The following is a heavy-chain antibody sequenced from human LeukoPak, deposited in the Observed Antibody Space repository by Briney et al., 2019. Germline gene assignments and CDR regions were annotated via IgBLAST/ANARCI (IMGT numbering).Heavy chain of an antibody. Sequence: PGGSLRLSCAASGFTFGSYAMSWVRQAPGKGLEWVSTISGSGGSTYYADSVKGRFSISRDNSKNTLYLQMNSLRAEDTAVYYCAKGSPNPAINYYMDVWGKGTTVTVSS. CDR1: GFTFGSYA. CDR3: AKGSPNPAINYYMDV. J-gene: IGHJ6*03. CDR2: ISGSGGST. V-gene: IGHV3-23*01. D-gene: IGHD3-9*01.